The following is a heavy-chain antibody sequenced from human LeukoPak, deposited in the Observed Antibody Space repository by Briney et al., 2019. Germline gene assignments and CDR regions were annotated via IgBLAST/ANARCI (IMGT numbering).Heavy chain of an antibody. Sequence: ASVKVSCKASGYTFTDYYIYWVRQAPGQGLEWMGWINPNSDGTNYAQKFQGRVTMTRDTSISTAYMELSSLTSDDTAVYYCATDSGSSGWYRSPYTHDYWGQGTLVTVSS. CDR1: GYTFTDYY. J-gene: IGHJ4*02. CDR2: INPNSDGT. CDR3: ATDSGSSGWYRSPYTHDY. D-gene: IGHD6-19*01. V-gene: IGHV1-2*02.